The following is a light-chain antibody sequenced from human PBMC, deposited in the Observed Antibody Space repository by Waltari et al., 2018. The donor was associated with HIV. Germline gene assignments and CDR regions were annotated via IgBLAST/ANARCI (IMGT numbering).Light chain of an antibody. J-gene: IGKJ1*01. Sequence: EVVLTQSPGTLSLSPGERATLFCRASQCVPINYVAWFQQKPGQAPRLFIYGASSRATGIPDRFSGSGSGTDFTLTITRLEPEDFAVYYCHQYGTSPWTFGQGTKVEIK. V-gene: IGKV3-20*01. CDR3: HQYGTSPWT. CDR2: GAS. CDR1: QCVPINY.